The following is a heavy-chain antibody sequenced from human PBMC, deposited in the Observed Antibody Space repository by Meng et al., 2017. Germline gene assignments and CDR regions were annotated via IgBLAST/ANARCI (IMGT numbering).Heavy chain of an antibody. CDR1: GYTFTSYG. CDR3: ARYCSGGSCYRSFDY. D-gene: IGHD2-15*01. V-gene: IGHV1-18*01. Sequence: ASVKVSCKASGYTFTSYGISWVRQAPGQGLEWMGWISAYSGNTNYAQKLQGRVTMTTDTSTSTAYMELRSLRSDDTAVYYCARYCSGGSCYRSFDYWGQGTLVTVSS. J-gene: IGHJ4*02. CDR2: ISAYSGNT.